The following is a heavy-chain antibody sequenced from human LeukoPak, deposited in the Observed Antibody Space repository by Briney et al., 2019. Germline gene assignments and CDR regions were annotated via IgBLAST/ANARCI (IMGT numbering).Heavy chain of an antibody. Sequence: SETLSLTCTVSGGSISSGDFYWSWVRQPPGKGLEWIGYIYYSGSTYYNPSLKSRITISVDTSKNQFSLKLNSVTAADTAVYYCARESLYDYGDGSSYFYYMDVWGKGTTVTVSS. CDR3: ARESLYDYGDGSSYFYYMDV. CDR2: IYYSGST. CDR1: GGSISSGDFY. D-gene: IGHD4/OR15-4a*01. V-gene: IGHV4-31*03. J-gene: IGHJ6*03.